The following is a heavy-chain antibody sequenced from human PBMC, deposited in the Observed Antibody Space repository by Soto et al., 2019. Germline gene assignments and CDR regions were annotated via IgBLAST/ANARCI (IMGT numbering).Heavy chain of an antibody. V-gene: IGHV2-5*02. CDR1: GFSLSTSGVG. CDR3: VHKGAGHRVFKH. CDR2: IYWDDDK. J-gene: IGHJ1*01. Sequence: QITLKESGPTLVKPTQTLTLACTFSGFSLSTSGVGVGWVRQPPGKALEWLALIYWDDDKRYSPSLKSRLTITKDTSKNQVVLTMTNMDPVDSATYYCVHKGAGHRVFKHWGQGTLVTVSS. D-gene: IGHD6-19*01.